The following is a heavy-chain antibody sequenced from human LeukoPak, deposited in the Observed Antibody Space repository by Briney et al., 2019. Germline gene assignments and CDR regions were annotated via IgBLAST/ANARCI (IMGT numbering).Heavy chain of an antibody. CDR3: ARDPTVASDY. CDR2: ISPWSDYI. D-gene: IGHD4-11*01. V-gene: IGHV3-21*01. CDR1: GFDFSSYS. J-gene: IGHJ4*02. Sequence: GGSLRLSCAASGFDFSSYSMNWVRQAPGKGLEWVSAISPWSDYIYYVDSVKGRFTISRDNAKNSLYLQMNSLRAEDTAVYYCARDPTVASDYWGQGTLVTVSS.